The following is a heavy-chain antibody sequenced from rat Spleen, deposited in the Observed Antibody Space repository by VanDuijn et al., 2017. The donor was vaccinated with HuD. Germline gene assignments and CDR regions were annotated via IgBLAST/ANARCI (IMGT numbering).Heavy chain of an antibody. Sequence: EVQLVESGGGLVQPGRSMKLSCAASEFTFSHYYMAWVRQAPKKGLEWVASISYEGSSTYNGETEKGRITISRDNAKSTLYLQMNSLRSEDTATYYCARREHWGQGVMVTVSS. J-gene: IGHJ2*01. CDR1: EFTFSHYY. CDR2: ISYEGSST. V-gene: IGHV5-22*01. D-gene: IGHD5-1*01. CDR3: ARREH.